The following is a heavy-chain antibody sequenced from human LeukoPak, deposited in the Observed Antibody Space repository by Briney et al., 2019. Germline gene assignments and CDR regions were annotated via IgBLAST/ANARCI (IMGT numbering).Heavy chain of an antibody. Sequence: PGGSLGLSCAASGFSLNTYSMNWVRQAPGKGLEWVYADSVKGRFTISRDNAKNSVYLQMNSLRAQDTAVYYCARDQILGYCSGGSCPPDAFDIWGQGTMVTVSS. CDR1: GFSLNTYS. CDR3: ARDQILGYCSGGSCPPDAFDI. J-gene: IGHJ3*02. V-gene: IGHV3-48*04. D-gene: IGHD2-15*01.